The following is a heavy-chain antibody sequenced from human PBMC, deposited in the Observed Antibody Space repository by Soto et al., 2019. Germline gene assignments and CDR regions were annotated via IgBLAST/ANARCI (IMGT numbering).Heavy chain of an antibody. CDR3: ARELPSFQNYYGMGV. D-gene: IGHD3-10*01. Sequence: QSGGSLRLSCAASGFTFSSYWMSWVRQAPGKGLEWVANIKQDGSEKYYVDSVKGRFTISRDNAKNSLYLQMNSLRAEDTAVYYCARELPSFQNYYGMGVCGQGPTVTAPS. V-gene: IGHV3-7*01. CDR2: IKQDGSEK. CDR1: GFTFSSYW. J-gene: IGHJ6*02.